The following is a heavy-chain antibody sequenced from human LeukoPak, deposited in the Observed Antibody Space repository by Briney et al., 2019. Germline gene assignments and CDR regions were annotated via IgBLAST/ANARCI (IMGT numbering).Heavy chain of an antibody. CDR1: ADSISIYY. J-gene: IGHJ4*02. CDR3: ARVNSRTIDY. D-gene: IGHD3-3*01. CDR2: IYSIGST. Sequence: PSETVSLTCTVSADSISIYYWSWIRQAPGRGLEWIGYIYSIGSTNYNPSLKSRVTMSVDTSKNQFSLKLSSVTAADTAVYYCARVNSRTIDYWGPGTLVTVSS. V-gene: IGHV4-59*01.